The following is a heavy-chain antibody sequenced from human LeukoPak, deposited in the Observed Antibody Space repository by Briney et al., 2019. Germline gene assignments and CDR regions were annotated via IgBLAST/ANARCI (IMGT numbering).Heavy chain of an antibody. Sequence: GGSLRLSCAASGFTFSSYATHWVRQAPGKGLEWVAVIIYDGYYKYYADSVKGRFTISRDDSKKTAYLQMNSLRAEDTAVYYCAKDLISMVRGSAMDVWGQGTTVTVSS. J-gene: IGHJ6*02. CDR3: AKDLISMVRGSAMDV. D-gene: IGHD3-10*01. CDR2: IIYDGYYK. CDR1: GFTFSSYA. V-gene: IGHV3-30*04.